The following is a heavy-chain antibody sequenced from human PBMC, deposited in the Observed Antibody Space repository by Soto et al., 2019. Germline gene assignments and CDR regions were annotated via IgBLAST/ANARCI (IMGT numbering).Heavy chain of an antibody. CDR1: GCTFSSYG. J-gene: IGHJ1*01. CDR2: ISYDGSNK. CDR3: AKGPLPWELPGDFQH. Sequence: GGSLRLSCAASGCTFSSYGMHWVRQAPGKGLEWVAVISYDGSNKYYADSVKGRFTISRDNSKNTLYLQMNSLRAEDTAVYYCAKGPLPWELPGDFQHWGQGTLVTVSS. V-gene: IGHV3-30*18. D-gene: IGHD1-26*01.